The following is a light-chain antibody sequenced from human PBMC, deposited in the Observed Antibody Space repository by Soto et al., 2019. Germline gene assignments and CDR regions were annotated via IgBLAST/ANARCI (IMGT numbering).Light chain of an antibody. V-gene: IGKV3-15*01. CDR3: QQYNDWPLS. CDR1: QSVSSN. J-gene: IGKJ4*01. Sequence: IVMTQSPATLSVSPGERATLSCRASQSVSSNLAWYQQKPGQAPRLLIYGASTRATGIPARISGSGSGTEFTLTISSLQSEDFAVYYCQQYNDWPLSFGGGTKVDIK. CDR2: GAS.